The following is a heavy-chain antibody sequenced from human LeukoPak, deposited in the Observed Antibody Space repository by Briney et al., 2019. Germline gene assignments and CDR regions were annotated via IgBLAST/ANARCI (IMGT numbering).Heavy chain of an antibody. D-gene: IGHD3-22*01. CDR3: TREGYYAFDI. Sequence: PGRSLRLSGAASGFTFTNYGMQWVRQAPGKGLEGVAIISFDGTNKDYADYVKGRFTISRDNSKNTLFLQMKSLRAEDTAVYYCTREGYYAFDIWGQGTMVTVSS. J-gene: IGHJ3*02. CDR2: ISFDGTNK. V-gene: IGHV3-30-3*01. CDR1: GFTFTNYG.